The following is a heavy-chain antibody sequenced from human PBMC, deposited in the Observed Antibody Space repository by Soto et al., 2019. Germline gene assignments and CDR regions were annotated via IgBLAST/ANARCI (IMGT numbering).Heavy chain of an antibody. CDR1: GGTFSSYA. CDR2: IIPISGTA. D-gene: IGHD2-2*01. V-gene: IGHV1-69*01. Sequence: QVQLVQSGAEVKKPGSSVKVSCKASGGTFSSYAISWVRQAPGQGLEWMGGIIPISGTANYAQKFQGRVTITADESTSTAHMELRSLRSEHTAVYYCARSQVSITSIEIYHYYYSAMEVWCQGTTVTVSS. J-gene: IGHJ6*02. CDR3: ARSQVSITSIEIYHYYYSAMEV.